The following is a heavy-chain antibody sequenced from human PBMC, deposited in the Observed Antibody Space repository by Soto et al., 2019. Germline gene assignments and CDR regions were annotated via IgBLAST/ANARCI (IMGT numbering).Heavy chain of an antibody. CDR2: IKGNYDGATT. J-gene: IGHJ6*02. D-gene: IGHD3-10*01. Sequence: GGSLRLSCAASGLTSSDAWMSWVRQAPGKGMESVGRIKGNYDGATTDYAPPVKVRFIISRNESTIMLYLQMSILKTEYTAVYYCATVNISMVLFSSYSYYYCIDFCGQGTTVTVSS. CDR3: ATVNISMVLFSSYSYYYCIDF. V-gene: IGHV3-15*01. CDR1: GLTSSDAW.